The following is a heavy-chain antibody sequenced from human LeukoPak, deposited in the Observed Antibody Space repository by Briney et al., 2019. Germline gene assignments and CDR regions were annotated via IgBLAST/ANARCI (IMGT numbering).Heavy chain of an antibody. CDR1: GFTFSSYA. CDR2: ISGSGGST. D-gene: IGHD3-22*01. Sequence: PGGSLRLSCAASGFTFSSYAMSWVRQAPGKGLEWVSAISGSGGSTYYADSVKGRFTISRDNSKNTLYLQMNSLRAEDTAVYYCAKVVVEVITTHDAFDIWGQGTMVTVSS. J-gene: IGHJ3*02. V-gene: IGHV3-23*01. CDR3: AKVVVEVITTHDAFDI.